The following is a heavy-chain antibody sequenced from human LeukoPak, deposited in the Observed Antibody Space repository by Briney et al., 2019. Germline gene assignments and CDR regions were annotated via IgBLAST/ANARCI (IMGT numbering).Heavy chain of an antibody. CDR2: ISSSSGYI. D-gene: IGHD4-17*01. V-gene: IGHV3-21*01. CDR3: ARAREYGDFDY. CDR1: GFTFSSYE. Sequence: PGGSLRLSCAASGFTFSSYEMNWVRQAPGKGLEWASSISSSSGYIYYADSVKGRFTISRDNAKNSLYLQMNSLRAEDTAVYYCARAREYGDFDYWGQGTLVTVSS. J-gene: IGHJ4*02.